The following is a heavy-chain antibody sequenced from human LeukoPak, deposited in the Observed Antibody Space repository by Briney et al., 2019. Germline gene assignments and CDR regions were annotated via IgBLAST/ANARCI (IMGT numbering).Heavy chain of an antibody. CDR3: ARENSGWYYFDS. V-gene: IGHV4-39*02. CDR1: GASISSSSYF. J-gene: IGHJ4*02. CDR2: IYYSGST. Sequence: SETLSLTCTVSGASISSSSYFWAWLRQPPGKGLECIGAIYYSGSTYYNPSLKSRVNISVDTSKNQFSLKLASVTAADTAVYYCARENSGWYYFDSWGQGTLVTVSS. D-gene: IGHD6-19*01.